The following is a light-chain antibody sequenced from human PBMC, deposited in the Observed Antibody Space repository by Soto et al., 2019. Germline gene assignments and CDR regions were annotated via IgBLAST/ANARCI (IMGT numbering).Light chain of an antibody. J-gene: IGKJ3*01. CDR1: QSFSSSY. CDR2: GAS. Sequence: EIVLTQSPGTLSLSPGERATLSCRASQSFSSSYLAWYQQKPGQAHRLLIYGASSRATGIPDRFSGSGSGTDFPLTISSLEPEDFAVYYCQHYGSALFTFGPGTKGDVK. V-gene: IGKV3-20*01. CDR3: QHYGSALFT.